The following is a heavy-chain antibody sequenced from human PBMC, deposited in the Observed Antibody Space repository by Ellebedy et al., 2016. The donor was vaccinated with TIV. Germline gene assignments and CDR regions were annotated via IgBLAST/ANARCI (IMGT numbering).Heavy chain of an antibody. CDR3: AGGRGWLVDY. CDR1: GLTFTDYW. Sequence: PGGSLRLSCAASGLTFTDYWMNWFRQAQGKGLEWVANIKQDGSEQNYVGSVKGRFTISRDNAKNSLSLQMNTLRTEDTAVYYCAGGRGWLVDYWGQGIMVTVSS. J-gene: IGHJ4*02. CDR2: IKQDGSEQ. D-gene: IGHD6-19*01. V-gene: IGHV3-7*01.